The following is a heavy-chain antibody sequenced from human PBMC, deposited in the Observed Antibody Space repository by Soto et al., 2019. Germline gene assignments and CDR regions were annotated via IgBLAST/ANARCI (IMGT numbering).Heavy chain of an antibody. D-gene: IGHD3-10*01. CDR1: GFTFSSYA. V-gene: IGHV3-23*01. CDR3: AKGSLLLWFGELLGEAYFDY. CDR2: ISGSGGST. Sequence: EVQLLESRGGLVQPGGSLRLSCAASGFTFSSYAMSWVRQAPGKGLEWVSAISGSGGSTYYADSVKGRFTISRDNSKNTLYLQMNSLRAEDTAVYYCAKGSLLLWFGELLGEAYFDYWGQGTLVTVSS. J-gene: IGHJ4*02.